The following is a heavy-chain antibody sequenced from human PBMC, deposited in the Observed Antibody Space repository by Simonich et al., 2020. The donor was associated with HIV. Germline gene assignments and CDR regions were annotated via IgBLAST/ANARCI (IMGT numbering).Heavy chain of an antibody. D-gene: IGHD2-2*01. CDR1: GGSFSGYY. J-gene: IGHJ3*02. Sequence: QVRLQQWGAGLLKPSETLSLTCAVYGGSFSGYYWSWIRQSPGKGLEWIGEINHFGSTNDNPSLKGRVTISVDTSKNQFSLKLSSVTAADTAVFYCARGYCSRTSCMGGDTFDIWGQGTVVTVS. CDR2: INHFGST. CDR3: ARGYCSRTSCMGGDTFDI. V-gene: IGHV4-34*01.